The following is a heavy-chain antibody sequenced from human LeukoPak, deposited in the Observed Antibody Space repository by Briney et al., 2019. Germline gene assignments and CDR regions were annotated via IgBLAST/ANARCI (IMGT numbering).Heavy chain of an antibody. CDR3: ARGSRYGGNESDC. CDR1: GGSISSGGYY. CDR2: IYHSGST. Sequence: SQTLSLTCTVSGGSISSGGYYWSWIRQPPGKGLEWIGYIYHSGSTYYNPSLKSRVTISVDRSKNQFSLKLSSVTAADTAVYYCARGSRYGGNESDCWGQGTLVTVSS. D-gene: IGHD4-23*01. J-gene: IGHJ4*02. V-gene: IGHV4-30-2*01.